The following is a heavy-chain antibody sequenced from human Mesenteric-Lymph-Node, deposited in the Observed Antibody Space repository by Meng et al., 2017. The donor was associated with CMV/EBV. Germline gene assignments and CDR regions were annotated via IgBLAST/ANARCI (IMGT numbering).Heavy chain of an antibody. CDR3: ARGYSRVDY. Sequence: GESLKISCKGSGYSFISYSIGWVRQMPGKGLEWMGIIYAGDSDTRYSPSFQGQVTISVDESISTAYLQWTSLKASDTAMYYCARGYSRVDYWGQGTLVTVSS. V-gene: IGHV5-51*01. CDR1: GYSFISYS. J-gene: IGHJ4*02. CDR2: IYAGDSDT. D-gene: IGHD5-18*01.